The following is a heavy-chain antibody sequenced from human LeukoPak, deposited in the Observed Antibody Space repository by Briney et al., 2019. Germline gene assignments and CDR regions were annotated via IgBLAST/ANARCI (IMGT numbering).Heavy chain of an antibody. D-gene: IGHD2-2*01. CDR3: AKDSRVVPAVEFGYGMDV. J-gene: IGHJ6*02. Sequence: GRSLRLSCAASGFTFSSYAMHWVRQAPGKGLEWVAVISYDGSNKYYADSVKGRFTISRDNSKNTLYLQMNSLRAEDTAVYYCAKDSRVVPAVEFGYGMDVWGQGTTVTVSS. CDR2: ISYDGSNK. V-gene: IGHV3-30*04. CDR1: GFTFSSYA.